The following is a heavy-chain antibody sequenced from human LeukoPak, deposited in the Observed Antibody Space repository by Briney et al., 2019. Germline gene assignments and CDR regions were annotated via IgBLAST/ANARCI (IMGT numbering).Heavy chain of an antibody. J-gene: IGHJ3*02. CDR2: INPSGGST. D-gene: IGHD4-23*01. CDR3: ARSIYGGNSGAAFDI. CDR1: GYTFINNC. Sequence: ASVKVSCKASGYTFINNCMHWVRPAPGQGLEWMGMINPSGGSTNYAQKFQGRVTVTRDTSTSTVYMELSSLRSEDTALYYCARSIYGGNSGAAFDIWGQGTMVTVSS. V-gene: IGHV1-46*01.